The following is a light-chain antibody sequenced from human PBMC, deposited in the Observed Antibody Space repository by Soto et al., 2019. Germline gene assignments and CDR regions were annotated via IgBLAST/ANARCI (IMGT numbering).Light chain of an antibody. CDR2: GAS. CDR3: QQYGSSPWT. V-gene: IGKV3-20*01. J-gene: IGKJ1*01. CDR1: QSVSSSY. Sequence: EIVLTQSPGTLSLSPGERATLSCRASQSVSSSYLAWYQQXXXXAPRPLIYGASSRAIGIPDRFSXSGSGTDFTLTISRLEPEDFAVYYCQQYGSSPWTFGQGTKVEIK.